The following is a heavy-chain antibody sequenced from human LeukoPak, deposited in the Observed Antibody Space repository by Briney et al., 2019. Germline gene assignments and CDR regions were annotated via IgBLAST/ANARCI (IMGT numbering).Heavy chain of an antibody. CDR3: AGSYYGGNSGPFDY. D-gene: IGHD4-23*01. V-gene: IGHV4-4*09. CDR1: GGSISSYY. CDR2: IYTSGST. J-gene: IGHJ4*02. Sequence: PSETLSLTCTVSGGSISSYYWSWIRQPPGKGLEWIGYIYTSGSTSYNPSLKSRVTISVDTSKNQFSLKLSSVTAADTAVYYCAGSYYGGNSGPFDYWGQGTLVTVSS.